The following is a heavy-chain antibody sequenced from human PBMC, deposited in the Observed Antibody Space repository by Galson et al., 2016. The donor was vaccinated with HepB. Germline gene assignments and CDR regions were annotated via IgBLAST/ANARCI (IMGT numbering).Heavy chain of an antibody. V-gene: IGHV3-33*01. CDR1: GFTFSSYG. Sequence: SLRLSCAASGFTFSSYGMHWVRQAPGKGLEWLAVIWYDGSNKYYAESVKGRFIISRDNSQNTLYLQMNSLGAEDTAVYYCAREAQIAVALLDVWGQGTTVTVSS. CDR2: IWYDGSNK. J-gene: IGHJ6*02. CDR3: AREAQIAVALLDV. D-gene: IGHD6-19*01.